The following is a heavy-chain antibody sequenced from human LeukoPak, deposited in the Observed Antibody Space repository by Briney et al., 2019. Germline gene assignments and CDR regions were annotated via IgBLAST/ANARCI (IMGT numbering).Heavy chain of an antibody. CDR3: ARAGSNWSFDY. V-gene: IGHV4-59*02. Sequence: SETLSLTCTVSGDSVSSYYWSWIRQPPGKGLEWIGYIYYSGSTNYNPSLKSRVTTSVGTSKNQFSLKLTSVTAADTAVYYCARAGSNWSFDYWGQGTLVTVSS. D-gene: IGHD6-13*01. J-gene: IGHJ4*02. CDR1: GDSVSSYY. CDR2: IYYSGST.